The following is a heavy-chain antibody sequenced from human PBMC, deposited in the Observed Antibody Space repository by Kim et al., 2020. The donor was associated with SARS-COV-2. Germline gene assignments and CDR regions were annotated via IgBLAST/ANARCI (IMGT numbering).Heavy chain of an antibody. CDR1: GFTFSNYG. CDR2: IWYDGSNK. D-gene: IGHD1-26*01. J-gene: IGHJ6*02. CDR3: ARDLLVGATSGGMDV. V-gene: IGHV3-33*01. Sequence: GGSLRLSCAASGFTFSNYGMHWVRQAPGKGLEWVAVIWYDGSNKYYADSVKGRFTISRDNSKNTLYLQMNSLRAEDTAVYYCARDLLVGATSGGMDVWGQGTTVTVSS.